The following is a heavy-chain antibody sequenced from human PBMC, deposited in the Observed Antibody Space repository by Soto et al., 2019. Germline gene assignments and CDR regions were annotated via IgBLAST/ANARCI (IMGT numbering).Heavy chain of an antibody. J-gene: IGHJ4*02. Sequence: QVQLVQSGAEVKKPGSSVKVSCKASGGTFSSYAISWVRQAPGQGLEWMGGIIPIFGTANYAQKFQGRVTLTADESTSTAYMDLSSLRSEDTAVYYCAINPRGLGYCSGGSCPDFDYWGQGTLVTVSS. D-gene: IGHD2-15*01. CDR3: AINPRGLGYCSGGSCPDFDY. V-gene: IGHV1-69*01. CDR2: IIPIFGTA. CDR1: GGTFSSYA.